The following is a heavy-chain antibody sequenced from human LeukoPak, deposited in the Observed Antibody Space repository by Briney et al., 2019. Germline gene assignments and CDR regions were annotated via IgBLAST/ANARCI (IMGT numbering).Heavy chain of an antibody. Sequence: TSETMSPTCAVYGRSISGSYGSWLRQPPGKVQEWIGEINHSGSTNYNPSLKSRVTISVDTSKNQFSLDLSSVPTAYKAVCYCARRGGRYYPCYFDYWGQGTLVTLSS. CDR2: INHSGST. CDR3: ARRGGRYYPCYFDY. D-gene: IGHD3-22*01. V-gene: IGHV4-34*01. J-gene: IGHJ4*02. CDR1: GRSISGSY.